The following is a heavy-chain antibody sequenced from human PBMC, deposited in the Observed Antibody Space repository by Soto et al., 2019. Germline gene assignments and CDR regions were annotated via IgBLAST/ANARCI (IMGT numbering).Heavy chain of an antibody. J-gene: IGHJ4*02. D-gene: IGHD6-19*01. Sequence: EVQLVESGGGSVQPGGSLRLSCAASGFTFSTFSMNWVRQAPGRGLEWISYISGGGRPISYADSVKGRFTISRDNAKNSLYLPMDSRTDEDTAVYYCARDLGWAFDSWGQGTLVTVSA. CDR3: ARDLGWAFDS. CDR2: ISGGGRPI. CDR1: GFTFSTFS. V-gene: IGHV3-48*02.